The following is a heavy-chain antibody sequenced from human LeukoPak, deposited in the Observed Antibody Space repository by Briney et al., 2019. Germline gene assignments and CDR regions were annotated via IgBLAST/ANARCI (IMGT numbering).Heavy chain of an antibody. V-gene: IGHV3-23*01. D-gene: IGHD3-3*01. J-gene: IGHJ4*02. CDR3: AKDRDVLRFLEWLLFLDY. CDR1: GFTFSSYA. Sequence: GGSLRLSCAASGFTFSSYAMSWVRQAPGKGLEWVSAISGSGGGTYYADSVKGRFTISRDNSKNTLYLQMNSLRAEDTAVYYCAKDRDVLRFLEWLLFLDYWGQGTLVTVSS. CDR2: ISGSGGGT.